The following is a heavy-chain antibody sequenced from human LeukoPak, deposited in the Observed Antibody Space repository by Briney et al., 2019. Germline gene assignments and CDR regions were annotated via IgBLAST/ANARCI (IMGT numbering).Heavy chain of an antibody. D-gene: IGHD6-6*01. J-gene: IGHJ4*02. V-gene: IGHV3-23*01. CDR3: AKGHGSSSAFDY. CDR2: ISGSGGTT. Sequence: GGSLRLSCAGSGFTFSSYAMSWVRQAPGKGLEWVSAISGSGGTTYYADSVKGRFTISRDNSKNTLYLQMNSLRAEDTAVYYCAKGHGSSSAFDYWGQGTLVTVSS. CDR1: GFTFSSYA.